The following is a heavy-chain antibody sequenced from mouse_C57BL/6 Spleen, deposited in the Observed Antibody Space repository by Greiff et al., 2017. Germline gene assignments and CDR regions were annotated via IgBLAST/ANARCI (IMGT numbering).Heavy chain of an antibody. J-gene: IGHJ2*01. D-gene: IGHD2-1*01. Sequence: QVQLQQSGAELVKPGASVKMSCKASGYTFTSYWITWVKQRPGQGLEWIGAIYPGSGSTNYNEKFKSKATLTVDTSSSTAYMQLSSLTSEDSAVYYCAREKNGNYYFDYWGQGTTLTVSS. CDR1: GYTFTSYW. CDR2: IYPGSGST. V-gene: IGHV1-55*01. CDR3: AREKNGNYYFDY.